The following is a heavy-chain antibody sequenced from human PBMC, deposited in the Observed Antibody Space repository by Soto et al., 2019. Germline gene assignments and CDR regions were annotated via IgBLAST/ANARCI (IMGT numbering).Heavy chain of an antibody. CDR1: GFTFSSYE. V-gene: IGHV3-48*03. D-gene: IGHD2-2*03. J-gene: IGHJ6*02. CDR2: ISSSGSTI. Sequence: EVQLVESGGGLVQPGGSLRLSCAASGFTFSSYEMNWVRQAPGKGLEWVSYISSSGSTIYYADSVKGRFTISRDNAKNSLYLQMNSLRAEDTAVYYCARQDGYGRLKYGMDVWGQGTTVTVSS. CDR3: ARQDGYGRLKYGMDV.